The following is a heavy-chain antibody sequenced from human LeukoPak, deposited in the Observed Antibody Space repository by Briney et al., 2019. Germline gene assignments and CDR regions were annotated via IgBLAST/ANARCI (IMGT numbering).Heavy chain of an antibody. CDR2: INTFGTST. D-gene: IGHD3-22*01. Sequence: GRSLRLSWAASGFTFNTYAMDWVRQTPGKGLVWVSRINTFGTSTAYADSVKGRFTISRDNAKNTLYLQMNSLRAEDTAVYYCARDGRDERNYDTSGPFPFDYWGQGTLVTVSS. J-gene: IGHJ4*02. V-gene: IGHV3-74*01. CDR3: ARDGRDERNYDTSGPFPFDY. CDR1: GFTFNTYA.